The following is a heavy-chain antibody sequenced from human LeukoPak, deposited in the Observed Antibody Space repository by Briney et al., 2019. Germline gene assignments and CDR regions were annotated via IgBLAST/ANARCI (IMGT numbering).Heavy chain of an antibody. V-gene: IGHV3-74*01. D-gene: IGHD3-10*01. J-gene: IGHJ5*02. CDR2: INSEGSST. CDR3: ATSRGPNWFDP. CDR1: GFTFSSYW. Sequence: GGSLRLSCAASGFTFSSYWMHWVRQAPGKGLEWVSRINSEGSSTIYADSVKGRFTISRDNAKNTLYLQMNSMTAEDTAVYYCATSRGPNWFDPWGQGTLVTVSS.